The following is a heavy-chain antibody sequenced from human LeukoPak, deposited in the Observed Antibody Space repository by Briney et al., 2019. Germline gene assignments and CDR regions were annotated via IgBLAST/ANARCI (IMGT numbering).Heavy chain of an antibody. CDR1: GFTFSSYA. Sequence: GGSLRLSCAASGFTFSSYAMSWVRQAPGKGLEWVSAISGSGGSTYYADSVKGRFTISRDNSKNTLYLQMNSLKTEDTAVYYCTTDTPSVDYWGQGTLVTVSS. CDR3: TTDTPSVDY. V-gene: IGHV3-23*01. D-gene: IGHD3-3*01. CDR2: ISGSGGST. J-gene: IGHJ4*02.